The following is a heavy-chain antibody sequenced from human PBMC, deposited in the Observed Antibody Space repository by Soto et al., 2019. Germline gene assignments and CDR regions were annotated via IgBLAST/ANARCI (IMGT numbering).Heavy chain of an antibody. Sequence: GGSLRLSCAASGFTFSYHYMTWVRQAPGKGLEWISYINPSGTYTHYTDSVKGRFTISRDNAENSLYLQMNSLRPEDTALYYCARGHHSKDVWGQGATVTVSS. V-gene: IGHV3-11*06. J-gene: IGHJ6*02. CDR1: GFTFSYHY. CDR3: ARGHHSKDV. CDR2: INPSGTYT.